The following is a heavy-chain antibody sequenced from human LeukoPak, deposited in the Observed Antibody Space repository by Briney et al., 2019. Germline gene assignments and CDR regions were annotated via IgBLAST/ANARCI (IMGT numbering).Heavy chain of an antibody. D-gene: IGHD6-19*01. Sequence: GESLKISCKGSGYSFTSYWIGWVRQMPGKGLEWMGIIYPGDSDTRYSPSFQGQVTISADKSISTAYLQGSSLKASDTAMYYCARHGSSGWYRRDAFDIWGQGTMVTVSS. CDR3: ARHGSSGWYRRDAFDI. J-gene: IGHJ3*02. CDR2: IYPGDSDT. V-gene: IGHV5-51*01. CDR1: GYSFTSYW.